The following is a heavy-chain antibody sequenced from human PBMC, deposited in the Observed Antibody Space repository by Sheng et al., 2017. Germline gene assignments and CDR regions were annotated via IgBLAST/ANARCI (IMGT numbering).Heavy chain of an antibody. CDR3: ARALRYLEWAPIPSRYYQLDV. CDR1: GGTFNSYA. Sequence: QVQLVQSGAEVKKPGSSVKVSCKASGGTFNSYAVTWVRQAPGQGLEWVGGIIPFFNITNYAQKLQGRVSLSRDDSTSTAYMELSSLRTEDTGIYYCARALRYLEWAPIPSRYYQLDVWGKGTTVTVSS. D-gene: IGHD3-3*01. V-gene: IGHV1-69*05. CDR2: IIPFFNIT. J-gene: IGHJ6*03.